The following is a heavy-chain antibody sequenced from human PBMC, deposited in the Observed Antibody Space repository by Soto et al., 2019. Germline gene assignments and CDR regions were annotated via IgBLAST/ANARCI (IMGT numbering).Heavy chain of an antibody. CDR3: AGGNALDV. Sequence: GGSLRLSCAASRFTFSTYWMTWVRLTPGKGLEWVANIHQDGNEKYYMDSVRGRFTISRDNAKNSLYLQMTSLRAEDTAIYYCAGGNALDVWGQGTTVTVSS. V-gene: IGHV3-7*01. CDR1: RFTFSTYW. CDR2: IHQDGNEK. J-gene: IGHJ6*02.